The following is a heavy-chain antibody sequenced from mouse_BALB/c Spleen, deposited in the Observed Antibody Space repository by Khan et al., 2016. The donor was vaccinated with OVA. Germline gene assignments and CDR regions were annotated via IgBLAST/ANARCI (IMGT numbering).Heavy chain of an antibody. J-gene: IGHJ2*01. CDR1: GYSFTGYF. CDR2: INPHIGET. D-gene: IGHD1-1*01. V-gene: IGHV1-20*02. Sequence: EVELVESGPELVKPGASVKISCEASGYSFTGYFMNWVMQSHGQSLEWIGRINPHIGETFYNQKFKDKATLTVDESSSTAHMELRSLASEDSAVYYCTRIYRSDFDYWGQGTTLTVSS. CDR3: TRIYRSDFDY.